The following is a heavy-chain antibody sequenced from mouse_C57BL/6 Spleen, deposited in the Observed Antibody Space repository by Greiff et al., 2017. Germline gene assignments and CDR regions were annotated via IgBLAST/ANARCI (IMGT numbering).Heavy chain of an antibody. Sequence: QVQLQQPGAELVKPGASVKLSCKASGYTFTSYWMHWVKQRPGQGLEWIGMIHPNSGSTNYNEKFKSKATLAVDKSSSTAYMQLSSLTSEDSAVYYCARGSNYGGNAMDYWGQGTSVTVSS. CDR3: ARGSNYGGNAMDY. D-gene: IGHD2-5*01. CDR1: GYTFTSYW. V-gene: IGHV1-64*01. CDR2: IHPNSGST. J-gene: IGHJ4*01.